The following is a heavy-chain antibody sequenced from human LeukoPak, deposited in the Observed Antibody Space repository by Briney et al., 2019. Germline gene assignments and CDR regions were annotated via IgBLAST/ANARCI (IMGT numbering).Heavy chain of an antibody. CDR2: INPSGGST. V-gene: IGHV1-46*01. CDR1: GYTFTSYY. J-gene: IGHJ3*02. D-gene: IGHD1-26*01. CDR3: ATTLYSGSYSDAFDI. Sequence: ASVKVSCKASGYTFTSYYMHWVRQAPGQGLEWMGIINPSGGSTSYAQKFQGRVTMTRDMSTSTVYMELSSLRSEDTAVYYCATTLYSGSYSDAFDIWGQGTMVTVSS.